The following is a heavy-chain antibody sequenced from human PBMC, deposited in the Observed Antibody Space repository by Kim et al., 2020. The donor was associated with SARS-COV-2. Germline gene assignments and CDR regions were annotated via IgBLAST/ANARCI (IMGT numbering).Heavy chain of an antibody. D-gene: IGHD6-13*01. Sequence: SETLSLTCTVSGGSISRYYWSWIRQPPGKGLEWIGYIYYSGSTNYNPSLKSRVTISVDTSKNQFSLKLSSVTAADTAVYYCARDLFSSSWSRGFDYWGQGTLVTVSS. V-gene: IGHV4-59*13. J-gene: IGHJ4*02. CDR3: ARDLFSSSWSRGFDY. CDR2: IYYSGST. CDR1: GGSISRYY.